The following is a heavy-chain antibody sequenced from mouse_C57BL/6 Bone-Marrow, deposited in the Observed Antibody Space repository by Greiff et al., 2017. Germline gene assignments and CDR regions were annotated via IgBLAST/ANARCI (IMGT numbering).Heavy chain of an antibody. CDR1: GFTFSSYA. Sequence: EVQRVESGGGLVKPGGSLKLSCAASGFTFSSYAMSWVRQTPEKRLEWVATISDGGSYTYYPDNVKGRFTISRDNAKNNLYLQMSHLKSEDTAMYYCARDLSTIPRGFAYWGQGTLVTVSA. D-gene: IGHD2-1*01. CDR2: ISDGGSYT. J-gene: IGHJ3*01. CDR3: ARDLSTIPRGFAY. V-gene: IGHV5-4*01.